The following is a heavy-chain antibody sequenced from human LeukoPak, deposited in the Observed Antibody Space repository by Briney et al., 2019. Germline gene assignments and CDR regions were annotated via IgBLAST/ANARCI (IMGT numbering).Heavy chain of an antibody. CDR1: GGTFSSYA. D-gene: IGHD3-22*01. Sequence: GASVKVSCKASGGTFSSYAISWVRQAPGQGLEWMGGIIPIFGTANYAQKFQGRVTITADESTSTAYMELSSLRSEDTAVYYCARSFVDYYDSSGYVDYWGQGTLVTVSS. V-gene: IGHV1-69*13. J-gene: IGHJ4*02. CDR3: ARSFVDYYDSSGYVDY. CDR2: IIPIFGTA.